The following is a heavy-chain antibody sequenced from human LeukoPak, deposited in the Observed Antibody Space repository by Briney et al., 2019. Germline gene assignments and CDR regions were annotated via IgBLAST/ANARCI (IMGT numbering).Heavy chain of an antibody. CDR3: AKGGATICDN. J-gene: IGHJ4*02. D-gene: IGHD5-12*01. CDR2: INSNGSST. Sequence: GGSLRLSCAASGYTFSNYWMHWVRQAPGKGLVWVSRINSNGSSTNYADSVKGRFTISRDNAKNTLYLQMSSLRAEDTAVYYCAKGGATICDNWGQGTLVTVSS. V-gene: IGHV3-74*01. CDR1: GYTFSNYW.